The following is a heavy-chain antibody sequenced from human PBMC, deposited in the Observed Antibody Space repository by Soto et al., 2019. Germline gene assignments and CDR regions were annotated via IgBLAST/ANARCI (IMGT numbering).Heavy chain of an antibody. D-gene: IGHD3-22*01. CDR2: IIPIFGTA. CDR1: RGTFGSYA. V-gene: IGHV1-69*13. Sequence: ASVKASWRASRGTFGSYAMRWVRQAPGQGLEWTGGIIPIFGTANDAQKFQGRVTITADESTSTAYMEPSSLRSEDTAVYYCASLDSSGYYSIDYWGQGTLVTVSS. J-gene: IGHJ4*02. CDR3: ASLDSSGYYSIDY.